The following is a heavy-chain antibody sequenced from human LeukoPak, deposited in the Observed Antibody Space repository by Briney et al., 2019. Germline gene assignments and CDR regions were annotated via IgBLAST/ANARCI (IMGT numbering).Heavy chain of an antibody. J-gene: IGHJ4*02. CDR2: INPSGGST. V-gene: IGHV1-46*01. CDR3: AREAASPGRYDNSGYYDH. Sequence: ASVKVSCKAFGYTFTSYYMHCVRQAPGQGLEWMGIINPSGGSTSYAQKFQGRVTMTRDMSTSTVHMELSSLRSEDTAVYYCAREAASPGRYDNSGYYDHWGQGTLVTVSS. CDR1: GYTFTSYY. D-gene: IGHD3-22*01.